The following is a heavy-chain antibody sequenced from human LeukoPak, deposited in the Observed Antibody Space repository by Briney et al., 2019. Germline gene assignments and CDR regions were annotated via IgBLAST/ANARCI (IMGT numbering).Heavy chain of an antibody. CDR1: GFTVSNNE. V-gene: IGHV3-53*01. Sequence: GGSLRLSCAASGFTVSNNEMSWVRQAPGKGLEWVSVTRTDGSADYADSVKGRFTVSSDNSKNTLYLQMSSLTVEDTAVYYCRGWLSSYNMDVWGRGTTVTVSS. J-gene: IGHJ6*03. D-gene: IGHD3-16*02. CDR3: RGWLSSYNMDV. CDR2: TRTDGSA.